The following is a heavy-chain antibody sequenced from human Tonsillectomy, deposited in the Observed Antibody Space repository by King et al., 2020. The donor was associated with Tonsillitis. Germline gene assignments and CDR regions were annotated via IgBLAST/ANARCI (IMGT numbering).Heavy chain of an antibody. CDR2: TYYRSKWYN. CDR1: GDSVSSNSAA. D-gene: IGHD6-19*01. J-gene: IGHJ5*02. Sequence: VQLQQSGPGLVKPSQTLSLTCAISGDSVSSNSAAWNWIRQSPSRGLEWLGRTYYRSKWYNDYAVSVKSRITINPDTSKNQFSLQLNSVTPGDTAVYYCARDLLDSSGWYGRVGENWFDPWGQGTLVTVSS. V-gene: IGHV6-1*01. CDR3: ARDLLDSSGWYGRVGENWFDP.